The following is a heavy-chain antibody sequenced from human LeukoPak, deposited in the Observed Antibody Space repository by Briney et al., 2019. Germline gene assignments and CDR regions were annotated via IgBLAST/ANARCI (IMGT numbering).Heavy chain of an antibody. V-gene: IGHV4-34*01. Sequence: PSETLSLTCAVYGGSFSGYYWSWIRQPPGKGLEWIGEINHSGSTNYNPSLKSRVTISVDTSKNQFSLKLSSVTAADTAVYYCARGRGRLPLNWGQGTLVTVSS. CDR3: ARGRGRLPLN. CDR1: GGSFSGYY. CDR2: INHSGST. J-gene: IGHJ4*02. D-gene: IGHD1-26*01.